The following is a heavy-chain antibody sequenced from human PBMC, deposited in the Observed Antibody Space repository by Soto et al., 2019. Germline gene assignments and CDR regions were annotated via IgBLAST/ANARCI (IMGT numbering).Heavy chain of an antibody. D-gene: IGHD2-2*01. CDR1: GGSISSGGYY. Sequence: QVQLQESGPGLVKPSQTLSLTCTVSGGSISSGGYYWSWIRQHPGKGLEWIGYVYYSGSTYYNPSLKSCVTISVDTPKNQFSLKLSSVAAADTAVYYCARVLVPAANWEPYYYMDVWGKGTTVTVSS. CDR2: VYYSGST. CDR3: ARVLVPAANWEPYYYMDV. J-gene: IGHJ6*03. V-gene: IGHV4-31*03.